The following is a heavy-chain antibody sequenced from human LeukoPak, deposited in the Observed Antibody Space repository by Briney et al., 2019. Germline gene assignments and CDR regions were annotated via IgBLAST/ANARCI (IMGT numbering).Heavy chain of an antibody. V-gene: IGHV4-39*07. Sequence: SETLSLTCTVSGGSITSSSYYWGWIRQPPGKGLDGIGSVYYGGSTYYNPSLKSRVTMSVDTSKNQFSLKLSSVTAADTAVYYCARGSSGSYSYYFDYWGQGTLVTVSS. CDR1: GGSITSSSYY. D-gene: IGHD3-10*01. J-gene: IGHJ4*02. CDR2: VYYGGST. CDR3: ARGSSGSYSYYFDY.